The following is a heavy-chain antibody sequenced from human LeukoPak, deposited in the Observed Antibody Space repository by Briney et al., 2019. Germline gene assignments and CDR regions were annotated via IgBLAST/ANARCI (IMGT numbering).Heavy chain of an antibody. Sequence: QPGGSLRLSCAASGFTFTNYGIHWVRQAPGKGLEWVALISYDGNNKYYADAVKGRFTISRDNSKNTLYLQMSSLRTEDTAMYYCAPGEGGDYVGLDYWGRGTLVTVSS. J-gene: IGHJ4*02. CDR3: APGEGGDYVGLDY. D-gene: IGHD4-17*01. V-gene: IGHV3-30*03. CDR1: GFTFTNYG. CDR2: ISYDGNNK.